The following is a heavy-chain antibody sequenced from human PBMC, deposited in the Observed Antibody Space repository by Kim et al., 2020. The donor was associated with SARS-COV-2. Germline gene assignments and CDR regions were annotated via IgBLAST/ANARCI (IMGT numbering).Heavy chain of an antibody. CDR3: ARSQLWGVEALDI. D-gene: IGHD5-18*01. J-gene: IGHJ3*02. V-gene: IGHV3-11*01. Sequence: YADSVKGRCTISRDNAKNSLYMEMNSLRAEDTAVYYCARSQLWGVEALDIWGQGTMVTVSS.